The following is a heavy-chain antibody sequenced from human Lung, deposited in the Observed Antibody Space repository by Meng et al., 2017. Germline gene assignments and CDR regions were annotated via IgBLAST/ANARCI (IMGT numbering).Heavy chain of an antibody. CDR2: VDADGGAT. Sequence: EVQLLESGGGLVQPGGSVRLSCVDSGFIFNTYGMNWVRQAPGKGLEWVSTVDADGGATYYADSMKGRFTISRDNSKNTLYLQMNSLRVEDTAIYYCVPRTTFYDYWGQGTLVTVSS. V-gene: IGHV3-23*01. CDR3: VPRTTFYDY. J-gene: IGHJ4*02. D-gene: IGHD2/OR15-2a*01. CDR1: GFIFNTYG.